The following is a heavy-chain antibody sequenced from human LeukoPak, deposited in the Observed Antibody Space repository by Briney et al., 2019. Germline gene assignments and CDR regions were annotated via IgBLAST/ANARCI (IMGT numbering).Heavy chain of an antibody. CDR1: GFSFSSYR. V-gene: IGHV3-21*06. D-gene: IGHD3-16*01. CDR3: AKAPGGIVGY. CDR2: VSNSGDYI. Sequence: PGGSLRLSCAASGFSFSSYRMNWVRQAPGKGLEWVSSVSNSGDYIHYADSVKGRFTISRDNSKNSLYLQMNSLRAEDTAVYYCAKAPGGIVGYWGQGTLVTVSS. J-gene: IGHJ4*02.